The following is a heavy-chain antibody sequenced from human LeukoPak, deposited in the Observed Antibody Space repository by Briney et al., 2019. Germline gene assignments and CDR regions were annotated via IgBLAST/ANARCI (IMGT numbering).Heavy chain of an antibody. Sequence: GRSLRLSCVVSGLTFSNYGMHWVRQAPGKGLEWVAVISYDGSNKYYADSVKGRFTISRDNSKNTLYLQMNSLRAEDTAVYYCAKGGQGGDQEYYFDYWGQGTLVTVAS. D-gene: IGHD3-16*01. CDR1: GLTFSNYG. V-gene: IGHV3-30*18. CDR2: ISYDGSNK. J-gene: IGHJ4*02. CDR3: AKGGQGGDQEYYFDY.